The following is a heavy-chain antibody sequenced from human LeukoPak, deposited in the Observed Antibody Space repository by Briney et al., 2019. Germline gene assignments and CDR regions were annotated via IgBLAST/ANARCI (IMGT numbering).Heavy chain of an antibody. V-gene: IGHV4-34*01. Sequence: PSETLSLTCAVYGGSFSGYYWSWIRQPPGKGLEWIGEINHSGSTNYNPSLKSRVTISVDTSKNQFSLKLNSVTAADTAVYYCARGHYYMDVWGKGTTVTVSS. CDR3: ARGHYYMDV. J-gene: IGHJ6*03. CDR2: INHSGST. CDR1: GGSFSGYY.